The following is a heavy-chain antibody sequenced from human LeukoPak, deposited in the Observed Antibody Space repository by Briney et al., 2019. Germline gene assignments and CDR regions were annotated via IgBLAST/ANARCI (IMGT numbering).Heavy chain of an antibody. J-gene: IGHJ4*02. V-gene: IGHV1-46*01. CDR2: INPSGGST. D-gene: IGHD5-12*01. Sequence: ASVKVSCKASGYTFTSYYMHWVRQAPGQGLEWMGIINPSGGSTSYAQKFQGRVTITADESTSTAYMELSSLRSEDTAVYYCARANWGGYEHFDYWGQGTLVTVSS. CDR3: ARANWGGYEHFDY. CDR1: GYTFTSYY.